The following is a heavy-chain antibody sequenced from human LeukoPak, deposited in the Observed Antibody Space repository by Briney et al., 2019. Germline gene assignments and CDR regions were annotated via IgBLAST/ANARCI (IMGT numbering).Heavy chain of an antibody. CDR3: ARGEAAHHVDDAFDI. Sequence: PSETLSLTCTVSGGSISSYYWSWIRQPPGKGLEWIGYIYYSGSTNYNPSLKSRVTISVDTSKNQFSLKLSSVTAADTAVYYCARGEAAHHVDDAFDIWGQGTMVTVSS. J-gene: IGHJ3*02. D-gene: IGHD6-6*01. CDR1: GGSISSYY. CDR2: IYYSGST. V-gene: IGHV4-59*01.